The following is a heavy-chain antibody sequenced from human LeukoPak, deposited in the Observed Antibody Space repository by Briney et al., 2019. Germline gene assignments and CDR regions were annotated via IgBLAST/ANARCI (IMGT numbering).Heavy chain of an antibody. J-gene: IGHJ4*02. V-gene: IGHV4-34*01. Sequence: SETLCLTCAVYGGSFSGYYWSWIRQPPGKGLEWIGEINHSGSTNYNPSLKSRVTISLEMSKHQFSLNVTSVTAADTAVYYCATNTGTVFDYWGQGALVTVSS. D-gene: IGHD7-27*01. CDR1: GGSFSGYY. CDR2: INHSGST. CDR3: ATNTGTVFDY.